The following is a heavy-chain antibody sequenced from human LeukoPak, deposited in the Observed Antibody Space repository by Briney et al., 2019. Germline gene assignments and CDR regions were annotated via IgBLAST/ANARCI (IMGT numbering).Heavy chain of an antibody. CDR2: IYYSGST. D-gene: IGHD1-14*01. Sequence: SETLSLPGTVSGGSISSYYWSWIRQPPGKGLEWIGYIYYSGSTNYNPSLKSRVTISVDTSKNQFSLKLSSVTAADTAVYYCARLRSAADAFDIWGQGTMVTVSS. CDR3: ARLRSAADAFDI. J-gene: IGHJ3*02. V-gene: IGHV4-59*08. CDR1: GGSISSYY.